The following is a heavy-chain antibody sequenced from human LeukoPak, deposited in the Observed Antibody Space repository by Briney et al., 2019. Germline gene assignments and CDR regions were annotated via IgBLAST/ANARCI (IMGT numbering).Heavy chain of an antibody. CDR2: ISSGGAYE. D-gene: IGHD3-10*01. CDR1: GFTFSNYA. CDR3: ARDSTYYYDSGSSGPHYFDN. J-gene: IGHJ4*02. Sequence: GKSLRLSCAASGFTFSNYAMHWVRQAPGKGLEWVSLISSGGAYEYYADSVKGRFTISRDNSKNTLYLQLNSLRAEDTAVYYCARDSTYYYDSGSSGPHYFDNWGQGTLVTVSS. V-gene: IGHV3-30*01.